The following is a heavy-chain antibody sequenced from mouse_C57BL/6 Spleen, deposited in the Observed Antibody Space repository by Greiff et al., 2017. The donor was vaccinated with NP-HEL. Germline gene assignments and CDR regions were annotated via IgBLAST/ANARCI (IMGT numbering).Heavy chain of an antibody. Sequence: EVQRVESGGGLVKPGGSLKLSCAASGFTFSSYAMSWVRQTPEKRLEWVATISDGGSYTYYPDNVKGRFTISRDNAKNNLYLQMSHLKSEDTAMYYCARGSSGYDYAMDYWGQGTSVTVSS. V-gene: IGHV5-4*01. D-gene: IGHD3-2*02. CDR3: ARGSSGYDYAMDY. J-gene: IGHJ4*01. CDR2: ISDGGSYT. CDR1: GFTFSSYA.